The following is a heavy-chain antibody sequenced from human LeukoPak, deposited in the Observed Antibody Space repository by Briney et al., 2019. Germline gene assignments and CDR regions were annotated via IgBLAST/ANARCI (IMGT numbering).Heavy chain of an antibody. Sequence: VASVKVSCKASGYTFTSYYMHWVRQAPGQGLEWMEVINPSGGSTSYAQKFQGRVTMTRDTSTSTVYMELSSLRSEDTAVYYCAILDDGGNSGGTFDYWGQGTLVTVSS. D-gene: IGHD4-23*01. CDR2: INPSGGST. V-gene: IGHV1-46*01. CDR1: GYTFTSYY. J-gene: IGHJ4*02. CDR3: AILDDGGNSGGTFDY.